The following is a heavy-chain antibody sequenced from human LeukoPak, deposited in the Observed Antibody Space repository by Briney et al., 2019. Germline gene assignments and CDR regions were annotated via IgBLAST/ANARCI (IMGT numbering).Heavy chain of an antibody. D-gene: IGHD6-6*01. J-gene: IGHJ4*02. V-gene: IGHV3-9*01. CDR2: ISWNSGSI. Sequence: GGSLRLSCAASGFTFDDYAMHWVRQAPGKGLEWVSGISWNSGSIGYADSVKGRFTISRDNAKNSLYLKMNSLRAEDTALYYCASSSFWGQGTLVTVSS. CDR1: GFTFDDYA. CDR3: ASSSF.